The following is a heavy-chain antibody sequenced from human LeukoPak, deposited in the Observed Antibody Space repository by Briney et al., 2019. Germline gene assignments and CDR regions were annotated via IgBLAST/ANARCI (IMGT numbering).Heavy chain of an antibody. V-gene: IGHV4-39*01. CDR3: ARLESRVRGAWYFDL. D-gene: IGHD3-10*01. Sequence: SETLSLTCTVSGGSISSSSYYWGWIRQPPGKGLEWIGSIYYSGSTYYNPSLKSRVTISVDTSKNQFSLKLSSVTAADTAVYYCARLESRVRGAWYFDLWGRGTLVTVSS. CDR2: IYYSGST. J-gene: IGHJ2*01. CDR1: GGSISSSSYY.